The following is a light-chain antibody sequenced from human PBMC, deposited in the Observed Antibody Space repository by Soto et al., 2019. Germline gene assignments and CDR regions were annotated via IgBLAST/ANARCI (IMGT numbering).Light chain of an antibody. CDR3: QQYRTSIT. CDR2: GAS. J-gene: IGKJ5*01. CDR1: QSISGSY. V-gene: IGKV3-20*01. Sequence: EIVLTQSPGTLSLSPGERATLSCGASQSISGSYLAWYQQKPGQAPRLLIYGASSRATDIPDRFSGSGSGADLTLTISRLEPEDFAVYYCQQYRTSITSRHGTRLESK.